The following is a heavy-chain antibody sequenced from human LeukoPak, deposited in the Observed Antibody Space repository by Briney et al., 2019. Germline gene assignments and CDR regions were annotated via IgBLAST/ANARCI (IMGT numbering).Heavy chain of an antibody. CDR3: ATLPAGLVYQGFEY. CDR1: GGTFSSYA. Sequence: ASVKVSCKASGGTFSSYAISWVRQAPGKGLEWMGGFDPEDGETIYAQKFQGRVTMTEDTSTDTAYMELSSLRSEDTAVYYCATLPAGLVYQGFEYWGQGTLVTVSS. J-gene: IGHJ4*02. CDR2: FDPEDGET. D-gene: IGHD6-13*01. V-gene: IGHV1-24*01.